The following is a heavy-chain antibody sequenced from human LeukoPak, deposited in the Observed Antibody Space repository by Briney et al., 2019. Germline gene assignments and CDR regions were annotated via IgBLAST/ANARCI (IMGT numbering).Heavy chain of an antibody. Sequence: GGSLRLSCAASGFTFSSYEMNWVRQAPGKGLEWVSYISPSSSTICYADSVRGRFTISRDNAKNSLYLQMNSLRGEDTAVYYCARDNRHTPTFSRGFDIWGQGTMVTVSS. CDR3: ARDNRHTPTFSRGFDI. CDR2: ISPSSSTI. V-gene: IGHV3-48*03. CDR1: GFTFSSYE. D-gene: IGHD3-16*01. J-gene: IGHJ3*02.